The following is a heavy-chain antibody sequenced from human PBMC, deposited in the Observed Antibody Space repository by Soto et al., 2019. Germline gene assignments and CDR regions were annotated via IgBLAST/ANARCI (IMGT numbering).Heavy chain of an antibody. D-gene: IGHD5-12*01. Sequence: EVQLVQSGGGLVQPGGSLRLSCAASGFAFSSYWLHWGRQAPGKGMMIVSRITGDGNNTAYATYVKDRFTISRDNAKNMVYLQMDSLKAEDTAVYYCARDGGYGTPFDYWGQGALVTVSS. CDR2: ITGDGNNT. CDR3: ARDGGYGTPFDY. J-gene: IGHJ4*02. V-gene: IGHV3-74*01. CDR1: GFAFSSYW.